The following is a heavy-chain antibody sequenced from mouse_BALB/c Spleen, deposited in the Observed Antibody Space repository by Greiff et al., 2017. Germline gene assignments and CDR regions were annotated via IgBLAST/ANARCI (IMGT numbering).Heavy chain of an antibody. CDR1: GFNIKDTY. CDR3: AREADYGSSAWFAY. CDR2: IDPANGNT. V-gene: IGHV14-3*02. Sequence: VQLKESGAELVKPGASVKLSCTASGFNIKDTYMHWVKQRPEQGLEWIGRIDPANGNTNYDPKFQGKATITADTSSNTAYLQLSSLTSEDTAVYYCAREADYGSSAWFAYWGQGTLVTVSA. J-gene: IGHJ3*01. D-gene: IGHD1-1*01.